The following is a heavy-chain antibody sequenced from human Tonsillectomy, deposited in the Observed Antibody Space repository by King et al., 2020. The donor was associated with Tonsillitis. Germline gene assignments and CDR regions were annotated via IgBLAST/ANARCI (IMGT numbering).Heavy chain of an antibody. CDR2: IYTTGNT. CDR3: ARSGYSSGYQDF. V-gene: IGHV4-61*02. CDR1: GASISGGSYD. D-gene: IGHD6-19*01. J-gene: IGHJ4*02. Sequence: QLQESGPGLVKPSQTLSLTCTVSGASISGGSYDWSWIRQPAGKGLEWIGRIYTTGNTNYNPSLNSRVTRSVDTSKNQFSLMLNSVTAADTAVYYCARSGYSSGYQDFWGQGTLVTVSS.